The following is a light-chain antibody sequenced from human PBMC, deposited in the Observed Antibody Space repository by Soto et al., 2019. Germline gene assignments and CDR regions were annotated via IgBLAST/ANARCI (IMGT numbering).Light chain of an antibody. Sequence: EIVMTQSPATLSVSPGERATLSCRASQSVSSNLAWYQQKPGQAPRLLIYGASTRATGIPARFSGSGSGTEFTLTLSSLQSEDFAVYYCQQYNNPSTFGQGTKVDIK. CDR3: QQYNNPST. CDR1: QSVSSN. CDR2: GAS. J-gene: IGKJ1*01. V-gene: IGKV3-15*01.